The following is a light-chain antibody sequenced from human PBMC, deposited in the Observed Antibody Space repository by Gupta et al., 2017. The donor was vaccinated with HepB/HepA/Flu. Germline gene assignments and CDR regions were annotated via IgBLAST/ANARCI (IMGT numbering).Light chain of an antibody. CDR2: GVS. CDR3: QQYNNWPPFT. V-gene: IGKV3-15*01. Sequence: EIMMTQSPATLSVSPGERATLSCRASQSVGTNLAWYQQKPGQSPRLLIYGVSTRATGIPARFSGSGSGTEFNLTISSLQSEDFAIYHCQQYNNWPPFTFGQGTKLEIK. CDR1: QSVGTN. J-gene: IGKJ2*01.